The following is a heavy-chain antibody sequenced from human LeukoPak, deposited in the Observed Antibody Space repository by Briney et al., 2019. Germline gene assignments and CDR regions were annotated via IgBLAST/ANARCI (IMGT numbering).Heavy chain of an antibody. CDR3: ARDRPHDFWSGISASFDY. D-gene: IGHD3-3*01. Sequence: PGGSLRLSCAASGFTVSSNYMSWVRQAPGKGLEWVSVIYSGGSTYYADSVKGRFTISRDNSKNTLYLQMNSLRAEATAVYYCARDRPHDFWSGISASFDYWGQGTLVTVSS. J-gene: IGHJ4*02. CDR1: GFTVSSNY. V-gene: IGHV3-66*01. CDR2: IYSGGST.